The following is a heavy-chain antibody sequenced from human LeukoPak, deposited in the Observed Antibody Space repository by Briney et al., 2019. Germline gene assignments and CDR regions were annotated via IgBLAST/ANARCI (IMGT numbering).Heavy chain of an antibody. V-gene: IGHV3-23*01. Sequence: GGSLRLSCTASGFPFQSYWMNWVRQAPGKGLEWISTISVSEVTHYTDSVKGRFTISRDNSKNKVFLQMNSVRAEDTAVYYCAIDLDSSGSYDGVYSWGQGTLVTVSS. D-gene: IGHD3-22*01. J-gene: IGHJ4*02. CDR3: AIDLDSSGSYDGVYS. CDR1: GFPFQSYW. CDR2: ISVSEVT.